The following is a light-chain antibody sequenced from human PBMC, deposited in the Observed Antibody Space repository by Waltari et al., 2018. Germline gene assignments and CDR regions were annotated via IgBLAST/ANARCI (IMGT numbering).Light chain of an antibody. Sequence: EIVLTQSPATLSLSPGERATLSCRASQGVSSYLAWYQQKPGQAPRLLIYDASNRATGIPARFSGSGSGTDFTLTISGLESEDFAVYYCQQRSNFGGGTKVEIK. V-gene: IGKV3-11*01. CDR1: QGVSSY. CDR3: QQRSN. J-gene: IGKJ4*01. CDR2: DAS.